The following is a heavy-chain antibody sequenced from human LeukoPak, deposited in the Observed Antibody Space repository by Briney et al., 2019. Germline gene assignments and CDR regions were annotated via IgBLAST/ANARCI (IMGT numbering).Heavy chain of an antibody. D-gene: IGHD6-13*01. CDR1: GGTFSSYA. Sequence: ASVKVSCKASGGTFSSYAISWVRQAPGQGLEWMGGIIPIFGTANYAQKFQGRVTVTADESTSTAYMELSSLRSEDTAVYYCASHEGYSSSWYEDYWGQGTLVTVSS. CDR2: IIPIFGTA. J-gene: IGHJ4*02. CDR3: ASHEGYSSSWYEDY. V-gene: IGHV1-69*13.